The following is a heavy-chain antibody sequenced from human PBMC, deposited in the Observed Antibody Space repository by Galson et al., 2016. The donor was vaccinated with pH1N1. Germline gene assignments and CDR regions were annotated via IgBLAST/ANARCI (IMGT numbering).Heavy chain of an antibody. V-gene: IGHV3-48*03. CDR3: ARDRGLANPDALDL. J-gene: IGHJ3*01. D-gene: IGHD5-12*01. Sequence: SLRLSCAASGFTFSNYEMNWVRQAPGKGLEWGSYISRGGSSIYYADSVKGRFTISRDKAKNSLYLQMSSLRVEDSAVYYCARDRGLANPDALDLWGQGTMVTVSS. CDR2: ISRGGSSI. CDR1: GFTFSNYE.